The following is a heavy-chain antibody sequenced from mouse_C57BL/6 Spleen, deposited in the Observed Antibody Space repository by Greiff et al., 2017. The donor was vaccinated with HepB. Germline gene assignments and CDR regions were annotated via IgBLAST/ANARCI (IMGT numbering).Heavy chain of an antibody. V-gene: IGHV1-61*01. Sequence: VQLQQSGAELVRPGSSVKLSCKASGYTFTSYWMDWVKQRPGQGLEWIGNIYPSDSETHYNQKFKDKATLTVDKSSSTAYMQLSSLTSEDSAVYYCARGIEGLGYWGQGTTLTVSS. D-gene: IGHD3-3*01. CDR3: ARGIEGLGY. CDR1: GYTFTSYW. CDR2: IYPSDSET. J-gene: IGHJ2*01.